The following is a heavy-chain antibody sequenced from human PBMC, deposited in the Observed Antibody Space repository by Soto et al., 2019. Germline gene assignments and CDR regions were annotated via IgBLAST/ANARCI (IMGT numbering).Heavy chain of an antibody. CDR3: AKRAKPDYYDSSGPEGETINNYFDY. CDR1: GFTFSSYA. D-gene: IGHD3-22*01. J-gene: IGHJ4*02. V-gene: IGHV3-23*01. CDR2: ISGSGGST. Sequence: GGSLRLSCAASGFTFSSYAMSWVRQAPGKGLEWVSAISGSGGSTYYADSVKGRFTISRDNSKNTLYLQMNSLRAEDTAVYYCAKRAKPDYYDSSGPEGETINNYFDYWGQGTLVTVSS.